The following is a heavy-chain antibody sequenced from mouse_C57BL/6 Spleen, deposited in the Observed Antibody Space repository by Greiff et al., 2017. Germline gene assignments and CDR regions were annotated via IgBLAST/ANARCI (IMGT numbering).Heavy chain of an antibody. D-gene: IGHD1-1*01. CDR2: ILPGSGST. V-gene: IGHV1-9*01. CDR3: ARSSFITTVVATNYYAMDY. J-gene: IGHJ4*01. Sequence: VQLQQSGAELMKPGASVKLSCKATGYTFTGYWLEWVKQRPGHGLEWIGEILPGSGSTNYNEKFKGKATFTADTSSNTAYMQLSSLTTEDSAIYYCARSSFITTVVATNYYAMDYWGQGTSVTVSS. CDR1: GYTFTGYW.